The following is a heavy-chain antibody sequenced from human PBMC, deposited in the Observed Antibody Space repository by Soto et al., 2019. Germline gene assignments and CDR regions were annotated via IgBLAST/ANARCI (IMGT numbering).Heavy chain of an antibody. CDR3: ARAHYGDYGYGMDV. D-gene: IGHD4-17*01. CDR1: GGSISSGGYS. Sequence: QLQLQESGSGLVKPSQTLSLTCAVSGGSISSGGYSWSWIRQPPGKGLEWIGYIYHSGSTYYNPSLKSRVTIAVDRSKNQFSMKLSSVTAADTAVYYCARAHYGDYGYGMDVWGQGTTVTVSS. J-gene: IGHJ6*02. CDR2: IYHSGST. V-gene: IGHV4-30-2*01.